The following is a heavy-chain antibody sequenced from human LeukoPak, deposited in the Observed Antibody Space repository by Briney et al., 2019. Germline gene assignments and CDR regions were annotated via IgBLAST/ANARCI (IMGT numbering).Heavy chain of an antibody. J-gene: IGHJ4*02. V-gene: IGHV3-30*04. D-gene: IGHD5/OR15-5a*01. CDR3: VRDKVSGPTLLDH. CDR2: TSYDGTTI. CDR1: GFTFNTYA. Sequence: GGSLRLSCTASGFTFNTYAMRWVRQAPGKGLEWVAITSYDGTTIYYGDSVKGRFTISRDNSKNTLHLQMNSLRAEDTAVYHCVRDKVSGPTLLDHWGQGTLVTVSS.